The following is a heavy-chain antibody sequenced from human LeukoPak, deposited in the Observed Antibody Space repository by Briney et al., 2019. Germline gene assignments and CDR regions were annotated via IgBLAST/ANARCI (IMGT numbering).Heavy chain of an antibody. CDR2: TYYRSKWYN. V-gene: IGHV6-1*01. CDR3: ARSGYSSSEGAMDV. D-gene: IGHD6-13*01. Sequence: QTLSLTCAISGDSVSSNSAAWNWIRQSPSRGLEWLGKTYYRSKWYNDYAVSVKSRITINPDTSKNHFSLQLNSVTPEDTAVYYCARSGYSSSEGAMDVWGQGTTVTVS. CDR1: GDSVSSNSAA. J-gene: IGHJ6*02.